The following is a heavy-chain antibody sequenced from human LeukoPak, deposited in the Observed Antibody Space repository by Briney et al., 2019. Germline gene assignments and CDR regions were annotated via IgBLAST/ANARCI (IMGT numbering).Heavy chain of an antibody. V-gene: IGHV1-46*01. CDR1: GYTFTTYY. J-gene: IGHJ4*02. CDR2: INPRGGST. Sequence: ASVKVSCKASGYTFTTYYMYWVRQAPGQGLEGMGRINPRGGSTIYAQKFQGRVTMTRDTSTTTVYMELSSMRSEDTAVYYCARETYGANSGATDYWGQGTLVTVSS. D-gene: IGHD4-23*01. CDR3: ARETYGANSGATDY.